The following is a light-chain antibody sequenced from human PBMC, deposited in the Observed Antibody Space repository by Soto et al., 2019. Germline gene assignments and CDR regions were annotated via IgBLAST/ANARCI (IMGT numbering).Light chain of an antibody. J-gene: IGLJ7*01. CDR2: NFL. Sequence: QSALTQPASVSGSPGQSITISCTGTSSDVGGYNYVSWYQQHPGKAPKLIIYNFLNRPSGVSNRFSGSKSGNTASLPISGLQAEDEADYYCSSYTSRSTVVFGGGTQLTVL. CDR1: SSDVGGYNY. CDR3: SSYTSRSTVV. V-gene: IGLV2-14*03.